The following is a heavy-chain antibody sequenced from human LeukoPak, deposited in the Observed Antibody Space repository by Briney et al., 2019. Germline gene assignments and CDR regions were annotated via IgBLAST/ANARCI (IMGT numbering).Heavy chain of an antibody. V-gene: IGHV4-30-4*08. CDR1: GGSISSGDYY. J-gene: IGHJ4*02. Sequence: SSETLSLTCTVSGGSISSGDYYWSWIRQPPGKGLEWIGYIYYSGSTYYNPSLKSRVTISVDTSKNQFSLKLSSVTAADTAVYYCAREGPYCTNGVCYADYWGQGTLDTVSS. CDR3: AREGPYCTNGVCYADY. CDR2: IYYSGST. D-gene: IGHD2-8*01.